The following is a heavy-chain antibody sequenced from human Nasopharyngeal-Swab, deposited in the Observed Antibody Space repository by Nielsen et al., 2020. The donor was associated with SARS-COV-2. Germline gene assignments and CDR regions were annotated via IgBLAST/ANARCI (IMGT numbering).Heavy chain of an antibody. J-gene: IGHJ5*02. D-gene: IGHD3/OR15-3a*01. CDR3: ARGWTTNNWFDP. CDR1: GGSISSYY. CDR2: IYYIGST. Sequence: SETLSLTCTVSGGSISSYYWSWIRQPPGKGLEWIGYIYYIGSTNYNPSLKSRVTISVDTSKNQFSLKLSSVTAADTAVYYCARGWTTNNWFDPWGQGTLVTVSS. V-gene: IGHV4-59*01.